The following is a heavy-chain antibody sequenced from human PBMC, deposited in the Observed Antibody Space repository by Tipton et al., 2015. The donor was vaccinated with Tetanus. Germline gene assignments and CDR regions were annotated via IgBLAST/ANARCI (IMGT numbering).Heavy chain of an antibody. CDR2: IDPNSGDT. CDR3: ARNLAAGLDY. J-gene: IGHJ4*02. CDR1: GYSFSDYY. Sequence: QSGAEVKKPGASVKVSCKASGYSFSDYYMHWVRQAPGQGLEWMGWIDPNSGDTKFAQKFQGRVTMTRDTSISTAYMELSSLRSDDTAMFYCARNLAAGLDYWGQGTLVTVSS. D-gene: IGHD6-19*01. V-gene: IGHV1-2*02.